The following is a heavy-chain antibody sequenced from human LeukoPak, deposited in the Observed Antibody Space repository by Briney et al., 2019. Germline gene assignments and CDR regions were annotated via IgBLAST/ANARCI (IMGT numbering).Heavy chain of an antibody. J-gene: IGHJ4*02. CDR3: AREWGTFEY. V-gene: IGHV4-59*12. Sequence: SETLPLTCTVSGASFSSNYWSWIRQPPGKGLEWIGRVDYTGSTNYNSSLKSRVTLSVDTSKNQFSLKLTSVTAADTAVYYCAREWGTFEYWGQGTLVTVSS. CDR2: VDYTGST. CDR1: GASFSSNY. D-gene: IGHD1-1*01.